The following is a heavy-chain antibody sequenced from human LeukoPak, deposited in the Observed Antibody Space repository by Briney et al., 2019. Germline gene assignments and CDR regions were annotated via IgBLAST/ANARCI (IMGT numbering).Heavy chain of an antibody. CDR2: TCYRSRWYT. D-gene: IGHD1-26*01. CDR3: ARDRIQYSGNYYFDS. J-gene: IGHJ4*02. V-gene: IGHV6-1*01. Sequence: SQTLSLTCAISGDSVSSNSAAWNWIRLSPARGLEWLGRTCYRSRWYTDYAVSVKGRMTINPDTSKNQFSLQLNSVTPEDTAVYFCARDRIQYSGNYYFDSWGQGTLVTVSS. CDR1: GDSVSSNSAA.